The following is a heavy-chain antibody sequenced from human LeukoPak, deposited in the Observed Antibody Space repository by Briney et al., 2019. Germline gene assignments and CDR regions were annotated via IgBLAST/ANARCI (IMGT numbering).Heavy chain of an antibody. D-gene: IGHD3-22*01. CDR2: IYYSGST. J-gene: IGHJ4*02. CDR3: ARYHDSSGYYYFDY. CDR1: GGSISSGGYY. Sequence: ASETLSLTCTVSGGSISSGGYYWSWIRQRPGKGLEWIGYIYYSGSTYYNPSLKSRVTISVDTSKNQFSLKLSSVTAADTAVYYCARYHDSSGYYYFDYWGQGTLVTVSS. V-gene: IGHV4-31*03.